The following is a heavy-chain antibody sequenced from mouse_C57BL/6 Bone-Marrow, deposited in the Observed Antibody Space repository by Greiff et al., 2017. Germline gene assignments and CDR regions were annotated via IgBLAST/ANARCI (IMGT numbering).Heavy chain of an antibody. CDR2: ISSGGDYI. V-gene: IGHV5-9-1*02. CDR1: GFTFSSYA. Sequence: EVKLMESGEGLVKPGGSLKLSCAASGFTFSSYAMSWVRQTPEKRLEWVAYISSGGDYIYYVDTVKGRFTISRDNARNTLYLQMSSLKSEDTAMYYCTRDGDYGSSSDYWGQGTTLTVSS. D-gene: IGHD1-1*01. J-gene: IGHJ2*01. CDR3: TRDGDYGSSSDY.